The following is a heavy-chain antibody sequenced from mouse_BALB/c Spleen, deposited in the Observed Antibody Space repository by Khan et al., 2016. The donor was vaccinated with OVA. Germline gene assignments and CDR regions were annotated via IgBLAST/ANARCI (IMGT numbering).Heavy chain of an antibody. V-gene: IGHV1-53*01. CDR2: INPSNGGT. D-gene: IGHD1-1*01. Sequence: QVQLQQSGTELVKPGASVKLSCKTSGYTFTRYYMHWVKQRPGQGLEWLGEINPSNGGTNFNEKFKSKATLTVDKLSSTASMQLSSLTSEDSAVYYCTRMHYYGSRHRDFDVWGRGTTVTVSS. J-gene: IGHJ1*01. CDR1: GYTFTRYY. CDR3: TRMHYYGSRHRDFDV.